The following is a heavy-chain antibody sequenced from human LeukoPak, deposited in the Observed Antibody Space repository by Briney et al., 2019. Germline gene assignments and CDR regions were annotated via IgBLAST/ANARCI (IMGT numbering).Heavy chain of an antibody. CDR2: IYYSGST. CDR1: GGSMSGHY. Sequence: NPSETLSLTCTVSGGSMSGHYWSWIRQPPGKELEWIGYIYYSGSTNYNPSLKSRVTISVDTSKNQFSLKLSSVTAADTAVYYCARGIAVAGTDYWGQGTLVTVSS. V-gene: IGHV4-59*11. D-gene: IGHD6-19*01. J-gene: IGHJ4*02. CDR3: ARGIAVAGTDY.